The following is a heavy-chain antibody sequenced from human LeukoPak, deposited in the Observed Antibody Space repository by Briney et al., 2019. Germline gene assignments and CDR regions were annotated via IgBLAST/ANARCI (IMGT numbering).Heavy chain of an antibody. CDR1: GFTFSSYS. V-gene: IGHV3-21*01. J-gene: IGHJ5*02. D-gene: IGHD1-26*01. CDR2: ISSSSSYI. Sequence: GGSLRLSCAASGFTFSSYSMNWVRQAPGKGLEWVSSISSSSSYIYYADSVKGRFTISRDNAKNSLYLQMNSLRAEDTAVYYCARESGMRGSYWFDPCGQGTLVTVSS. CDR3: ARESGMRGSYWFDP.